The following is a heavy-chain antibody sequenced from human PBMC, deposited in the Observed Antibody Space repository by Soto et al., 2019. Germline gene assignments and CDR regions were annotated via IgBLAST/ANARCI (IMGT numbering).Heavy chain of an antibody. Sequence: GASVEVSCKASGGTFGSCASRWVRQAPGQGLEWMGGIIPIFGTANYAQKFQGRVTITADESTSTAYMELSSLRSEDTAVYYCASSYYYGSGSYYGLSESFDYWGQGTLVTVSS. J-gene: IGHJ4*02. CDR2: IIPIFGTA. CDR3: ASSYYYGSGSYYGLSESFDY. D-gene: IGHD3-10*01. CDR1: GGTFGSCA. V-gene: IGHV1-69*13.